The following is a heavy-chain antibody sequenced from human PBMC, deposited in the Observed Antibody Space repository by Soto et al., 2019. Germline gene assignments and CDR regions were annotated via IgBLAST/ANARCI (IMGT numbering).Heavy chain of an antibody. J-gene: IGHJ4*02. CDR2: IYYSGST. V-gene: IGHV4-59*01. Sequence: SETLSLTCTVSGGSISSYYWSWIRQPPGKGLEWIGYIYYSGSTNYNPSLKSRVTISVDTSKNQFSLKLSSVTAADTAVYYCARVLDSSGYYSFDYWGQGTLVTVSS. CDR1: GGSISSYY. CDR3: ARVLDSSGYYSFDY. D-gene: IGHD3-22*01.